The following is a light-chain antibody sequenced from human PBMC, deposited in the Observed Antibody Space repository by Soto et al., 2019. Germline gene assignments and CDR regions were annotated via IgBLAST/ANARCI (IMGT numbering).Light chain of an antibody. V-gene: IGKV1-5*01. CDR1: QSISSW. CDR2: DGS. Sequence: DIQMTQSPSTLSASVGDRVTITCRASQSISSWLAWYQQKPGKAPKLLIYDGSSLESGVPSRFSGSGSGTEFTLTISGLQPDDFATYYCQQYYNFPLTFGGGTKVDIK. J-gene: IGKJ4*01. CDR3: QQYYNFPLT.